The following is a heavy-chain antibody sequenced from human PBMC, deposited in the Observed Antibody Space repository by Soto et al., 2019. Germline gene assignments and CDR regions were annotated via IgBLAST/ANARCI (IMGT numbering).Heavy chain of an antibody. CDR1: GAPISRDYYY. Sequence: SETLSLTCSVSGAPISRDYYYWSWIRHLPGKGLEWIGSIYDSGTTKYNPSLTSRLALSVDTSKNQFSLKLTSVTAADTAVYYCALALGPTTGLDYWGPGILVTVSS. J-gene: IGHJ4*02. CDR3: ALALGPTTGLDY. D-gene: IGHD6-19*01. CDR2: IYDSGTT. V-gene: IGHV4-31*03.